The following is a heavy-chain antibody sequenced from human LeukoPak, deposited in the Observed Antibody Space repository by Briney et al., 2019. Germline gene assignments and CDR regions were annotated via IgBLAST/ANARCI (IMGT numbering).Heavy chain of an antibody. J-gene: IGHJ4*02. V-gene: IGHV4-31*03. CDR3: ARELLGQIDF. D-gene: IGHD3-16*01. CDR1: GGSISSGGYY. Sequence: SETLSLTCTVSGGSISSGGYYWSWIRQHPEKGLEWIGYIYYTGSTFYTPSLKSRVTISLDTSKNQFSLRLSSVTAADTATYYCARELLGQIDFWGQGTLVTVSS. CDR2: IYYTGST.